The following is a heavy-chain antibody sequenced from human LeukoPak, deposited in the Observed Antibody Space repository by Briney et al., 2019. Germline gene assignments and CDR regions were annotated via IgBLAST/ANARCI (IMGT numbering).Heavy chain of an antibody. Sequence: GGSLRLSCAASGFTFSSYAMSWVRQAPGKGLEWVSAISGSGGSTYYADSVKGRFTISRDNSKNTLYLQMNSLRAEDTAVYYCAKVPSYGSGIYSHWFDPWGQGTPVVVFS. CDR3: AKVPSYGSGIYSHWFDP. D-gene: IGHD3-10*01. CDR1: GFTFSSYA. V-gene: IGHV3-23*01. J-gene: IGHJ5*02. CDR2: ISGSGGST.